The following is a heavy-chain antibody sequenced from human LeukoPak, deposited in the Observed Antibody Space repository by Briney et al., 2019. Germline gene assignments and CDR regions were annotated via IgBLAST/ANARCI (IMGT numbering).Heavy chain of an antibody. CDR3: TRSDGYGLVGI. CDR1: GVSISSGSNY. J-gene: IGHJ3*01. D-gene: IGHD3-10*01. CDR2: IYSSGST. Sequence: SETLSLTCNVSGVSISSGSNYWGWIRQPPGKTLEWIGSIYSSGSTYYNSSLKSRVIILIDTSKSHFSLTLSSVTAADTAVYYCTRSDGYGLVGIWGQGTMVAVSS. V-gene: IGHV4-39*07.